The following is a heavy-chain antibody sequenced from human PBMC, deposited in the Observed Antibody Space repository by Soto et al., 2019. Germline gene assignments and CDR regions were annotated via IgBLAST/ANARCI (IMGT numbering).Heavy chain of an antibody. CDR3: AMSSTSAKRGTSPPNWFDP. Sequence: SETLSLTCAVSGYSITSGYFWGWIRQPPGKGLEWIASFYYGGTTYYNPSLQSRVTISVDTSENHFSLHLSSVTAADTAVYFCAMSSTSAKRGTSPPNWFDPWGRGTLVTVSS. V-gene: IGHV4-38-2*01. D-gene: IGHD2-2*01. CDR2: FYYGGTT. J-gene: IGHJ5*02. CDR1: GYSITSGYF.